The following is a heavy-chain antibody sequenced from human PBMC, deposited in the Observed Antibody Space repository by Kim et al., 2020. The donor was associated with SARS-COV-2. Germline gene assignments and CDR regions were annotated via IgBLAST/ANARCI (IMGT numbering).Heavy chain of an antibody. CDR1: GFSFDTYS. Sequence: GGSLRLSCAASGFSFDTYSMNWVRQSAGKGLEWVSKISGGSGTEDHADSVKGRFTISRDNAKKAVYLQMNNLRVEDTAVYYCVRGGGRFPFNVWGQGATVIVS. CDR2: ISGGSGTE. D-gene: IGHD1-26*01. V-gene: IGHV3-48*04. J-gene: IGHJ6*02. CDR3: VRGGGRFPFNV.